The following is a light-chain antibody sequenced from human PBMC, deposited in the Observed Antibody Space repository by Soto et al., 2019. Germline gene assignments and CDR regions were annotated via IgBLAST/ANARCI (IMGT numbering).Light chain of an antibody. J-gene: IGLJ1*01. Sequence: QSALTQPASVSGSPGQSITISCTGTSSDVGGSNYVSWYQQHPGKAPKLIIYDVSNRPSGVSNRFSGSKSGNTASLTISGLQAEDEADYYCGSSTSSDTLYVFGTGTKVTVL. CDR2: DVS. V-gene: IGLV2-14*01. CDR1: SSDVGGSNY. CDR3: GSSTSSDTLYV.